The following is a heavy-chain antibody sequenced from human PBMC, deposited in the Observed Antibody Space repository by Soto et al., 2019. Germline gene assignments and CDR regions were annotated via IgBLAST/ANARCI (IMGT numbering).Heavy chain of an antibody. J-gene: IGHJ4*02. D-gene: IGHD2-8*02. CDR3: ARGGPTGGIGY. Sequence: QVQLVQSGAEVKKPGSSVKVSCKASGGTFSSYTISWVRQAPGQGLEWMGRIIPILGIANYAQKFQGRVTXTSXKSTSTAYMELSSLRSEDTAVYYCARGGPTGGIGYWGQGTLVTVSS. V-gene: IGHV1-69*02. CDR1: GGTFSSYT. CDR2: IIPILGIA.